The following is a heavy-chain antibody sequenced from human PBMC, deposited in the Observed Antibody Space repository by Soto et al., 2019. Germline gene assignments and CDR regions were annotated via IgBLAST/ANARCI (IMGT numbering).Heavy chain of an antibody. CDR3: ARDPYCTNGVCDIGVDYYYCMDV. J-gene: IGHJ6*02. CDR2: ISAYNGNT. V-gene: IGHV1-18*01. Sequence: QVQLVQSGAEVKKPGASVKVSCKASGYTFTSYGISWVRQAPGQGLEWMGWISAYNGNTNYAQKLQGRVTMTTDTSMSTAYMELRSLRSDDTAVYYCARDPYCTNGVCDIGVDYYYCMDVWGQGTTVPVS. CDR1: GYTFTSYG. D-gene: IGHD2-8*01.